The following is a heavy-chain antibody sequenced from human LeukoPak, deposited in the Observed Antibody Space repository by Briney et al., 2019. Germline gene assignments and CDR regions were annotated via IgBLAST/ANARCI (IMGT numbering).Heavy chain of an antibody. D-gene: IGHD5-12*01. CDR3: ARDFEWLGVNYYMDV. CDR1: GYTFTDYY. Sequence: ASVKVSCKASGYTFTDYYMHWVRQAPGQGLEWMGWINPNSGGTNYAQKFQGRVTMTRDTSISTAYMELSRLRSDDTAVYYCARDFEWLGVNYYMDVWGKGTTVTVSS. V-gene: IGHV1-2*02. CDR2: INPNSGGT. J-gene: IGHJ6*03.